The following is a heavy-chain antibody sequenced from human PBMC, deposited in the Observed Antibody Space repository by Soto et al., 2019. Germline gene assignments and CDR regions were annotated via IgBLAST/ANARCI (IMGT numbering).Heavy chain of an antibody. CDR3: ARVFWSSRGYYYYYMDV. V-gene: IGHV1-18*01. CDR1: GYTFTSYG. Sequence: ASVKVSCKASGYTFTSYGISWVRQAPGQGLEWMGWISAYNGNTNYAQKLQGRVTMTTDTSTSTAYMELRSLRSDDTAVYYCARVFWSSRGYYYYYMDVWGKGTTVTVSS. CDR2: ISAYNGNT. D-gene: IGHD2-21*01. J-gene: IGHJ6*03.